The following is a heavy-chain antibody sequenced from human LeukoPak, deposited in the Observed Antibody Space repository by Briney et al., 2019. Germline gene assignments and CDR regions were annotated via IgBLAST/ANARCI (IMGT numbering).Heavy chain of an antibody. CDR1: GFTVGNTY. Sequence: PGGSLRLSCAASGFTVGNTYMTWVRRAPGKGLEWVSTIYNNGNTYYGDSVKGRFTISRDKSKNTAHLQMNSLRREDSAVYFCARGGGYYGPLDYWGQGVLVTVSS. CDR3: ARGGGYYGPLDY. J-gene: IGHJ4*02. V-gene: IGHV3-66*02. CDR2: IYNNGNT. D-gene: IGHD3-16*01.